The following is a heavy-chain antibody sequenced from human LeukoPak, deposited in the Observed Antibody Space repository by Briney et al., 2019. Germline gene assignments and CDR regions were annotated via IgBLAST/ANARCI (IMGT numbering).Heavy chain of an antibody. D-gene: IGHD5-18*01. J-gene: IGHJ4*02. V-gene: IGHV3-11*01. CDR2: ISSSGSTI. Sequence: GGSLRLSCAASGFTFSDYYMSWIRQAPGKGLEWVSYISSSGSTIYYADSVKGRFTISRDNAKNSLYLQMNSLRAEDTAVYYCARVKGYSYGMPYYFDYWGQGTLVTVSS. CDR1: GFTFSDYY. CDR3: ARVKGYSYGMPYYFDY.